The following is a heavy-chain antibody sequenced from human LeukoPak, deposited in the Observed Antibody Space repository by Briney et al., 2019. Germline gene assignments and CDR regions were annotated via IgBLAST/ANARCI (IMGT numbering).Heavy chain of an antibody. Sequence: AAVNVSCKASGYTFTIYGISWVRQAPGQGLEWMGWISAYNGNTNYAQKVQGRVTMTTDTSTSTDYMEMRSLRSDDTAVYYCAREGYSGYGGYYYYGMDVWGKGPAVSVPS. J-gene: IGHJ6*04. CDR1: GYTFTIYG. V-gene: IGHV1-18*04. CDR3: AREGYSGYGGYYYYGMDV. CDR2: ISAYNGNT. D-gene: IGHD5-12*01.